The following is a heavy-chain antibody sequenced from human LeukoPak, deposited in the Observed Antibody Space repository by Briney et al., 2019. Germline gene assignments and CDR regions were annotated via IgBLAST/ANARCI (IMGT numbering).Heavy chain of an antibody. J-gene: IGHJ4*02. CDR1: DTSISNNW. V-gene: IGHV4/OR15-8*01. CDR3: ARVNCSGGSCYSFDY. Sequence: SETLSLTCDVSDTSISNNWWSWVRQSPGKGLEWIGEIFHRGIPNYNPSLKSRVTMSIDTSKNQLSLKLSSVTAADTAVYYCARVNCSGGSCYSFDYWGQGTLVTVSS. CDR2: IFHRGIP. D-gene: IGHD2-15*01.